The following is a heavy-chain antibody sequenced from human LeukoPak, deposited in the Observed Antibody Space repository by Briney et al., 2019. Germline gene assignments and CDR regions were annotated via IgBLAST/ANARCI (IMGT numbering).Heavy chain of an antibody. CDR3: ARDGRYYYDSSGSRGLVYYYMDV. CDR1: GFTFSSYS. V-gene: IGHV3-21*01. J-gene: IGHJ6*03. D-gene: IGHD3-22*01. Sequence: GGSLRLSCAASGFTFSSYSMNWVRQAPGKGLEWVSSISSSSSYIYYADSVKGRFTISRDNAKNSLYLQMNRLSAEETAVYYCARDGRYYYDSSGSRGLVYYYMDVWGKGTTVTVSS. CDR2: ISSSSSYI.